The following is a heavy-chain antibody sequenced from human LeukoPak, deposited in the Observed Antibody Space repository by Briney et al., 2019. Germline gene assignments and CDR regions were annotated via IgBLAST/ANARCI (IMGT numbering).Heavy chain of an antibody. CDR3: ARVPTYWEGALHI. J-gene: IGHJ3*02. CDR2: INPTSGAT. Sequence: ASVKVSCKASGYTFTDYYMHWVRQAPGQGLDWVGWINPTSGATNYAQKFQGRVTMTRDTSNNTSYMELSSLRSDDTAVYYCARVPTYWEGALHIWGQGTMVSVSS. V-gene: IGHV1-2*02. CDR1: GYTFTDYY. D-gene: IGHD1-26*01.